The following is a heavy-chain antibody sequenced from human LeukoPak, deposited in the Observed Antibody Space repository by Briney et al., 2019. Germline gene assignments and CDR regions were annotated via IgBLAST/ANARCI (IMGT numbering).Heavy chain of an antibody. CDR1: GDSVSSNSAA. J-gene: IGHJ4*02. D-gene: IGHD6-13*01. Sequence: SQTLSLTCALSGDSVSSNSAAWHWLRQSPSRGLEWLGRTYYRSKWYNDYAVSVKSPITINPDTSKNQFSLQLTSVSPEDTAVYYCVRGGYSSIWSWGQGTLVTVSS. CDR3: VRGGYSSIWS. CDR2: TYYRSKWYN. V-gene: IGHV6-1*01.